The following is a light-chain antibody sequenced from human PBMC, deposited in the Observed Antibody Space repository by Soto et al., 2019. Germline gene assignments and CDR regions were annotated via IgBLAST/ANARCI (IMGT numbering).Light chain of an antibody. Sequence: EIVLTQSPATLSLSPGERATLSCRASQSVSSYLAWYQQKPGQAPRLLIYDESTRATGIPARFSGSGSGTDFTLTISSLEPEDFAVYYCQQRSNWPRGTFGQGTKLEIK. CDR3: QQRSNWPRGT. V-gene: IGKV3-11*01. J-gene: IGKJ2*02. CDR1: QSVSSY. CDR2: DES.